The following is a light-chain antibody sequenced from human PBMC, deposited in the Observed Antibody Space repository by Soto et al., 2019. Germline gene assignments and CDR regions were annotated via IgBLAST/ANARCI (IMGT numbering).Light chain of an antibody. CDR3: SSYADINTPVI. Sequence: QSALTQPASVSGSPGQSVTISCTGTSSDIGAYNYVSWYQQYPDKVPRLIIYEVSHRPSGTSDRFSGSKSGNTASLTISGLQAEDEADYYCSSYADINTPVIFGGGTQLTVL. J-gene: IGLJ2*01. CDR2: EVS. V-gene: IGLV2-14*03. CDR1: SSDIGAYNY.